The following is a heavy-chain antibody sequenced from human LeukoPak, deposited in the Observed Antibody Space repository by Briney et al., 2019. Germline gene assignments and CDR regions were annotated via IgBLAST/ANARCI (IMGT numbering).Heavy chain of an antibody. Sequence: GGSLRLSCAASGFTFSSYSMNWVRQAPGKGLEWVSYISSSSSTIYYADSVKGRFTISRDNAKNSLYLQMNSLRAEDTAVYYCARDLPVPAAALDHWGQGTLVTVSS. CDR2: ISSSSSTI. V-gene: IGHV3-48*01. D-gene: IGHD2-2*01. CDR3: ARDLPVPAAALDH. J-gene: IGHJ4*02. CDR1: GFTFSSYS.